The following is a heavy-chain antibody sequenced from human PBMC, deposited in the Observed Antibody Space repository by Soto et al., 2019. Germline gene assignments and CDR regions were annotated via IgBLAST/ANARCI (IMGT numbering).Heavy chain of an antibody. V-gene: IGHV3-15*01. J-gene: IGHJ4*02. CDR2: IKSKNDGGTT. D-gene: IGHD3-16*01. CDR1: GFTFSRGW. CDR3: PTHRGLVDFVIFAS. Sequence: EVQLVESGGDLVQPGGSLRLSCSASGFTFSRGWLSWVRQAPGKGVEWIGRIKSKNDGGTTDYAASVKGRFTISSDDSRNTVYLQMSSRKIEDTPVYYCPTHRGLVDFVIFASWGQGTLLTVSS.